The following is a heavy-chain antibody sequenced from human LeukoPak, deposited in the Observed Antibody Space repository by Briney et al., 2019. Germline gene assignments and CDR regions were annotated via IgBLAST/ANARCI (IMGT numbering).Heavy chain of an antibody. V-gene: IGHV3-48*04. CDR1: GFTFGIYS. CDR3: ARDRYSSDWYAFDI. Sequence: PGGSLRLSCAASGFTFGIYSMNWVRQAPGRGLEWVSYISSSSSSIYYADSVEGRFTISRDNAKNSLYLQMNSLRAEDTAVYYCARDRYSSDWYAFDIWGQGTMVTVSS. J-gene: IGHJ3*02. D-gene: IGHD6-19*01. CDR2: ISSSSSSI.